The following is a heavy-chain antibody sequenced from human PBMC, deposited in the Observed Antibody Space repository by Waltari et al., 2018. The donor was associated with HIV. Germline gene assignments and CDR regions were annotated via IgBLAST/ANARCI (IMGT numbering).Heavy chain of an antibody. D-gene: IGHD1-1*01. V-gene: IGHV3-21*02. CDR3: VRDRTSVTTGDFDS. CDR2: ITRGSSYL. Sequence: EVRLVESGGGLVKPGGSLTLSCTASGFNFSHSPLTWVRLAPSKGLEWVSSITRGSSYLYYSDAVKGRFTVSRDNAKNSLFLQLKALTAEDTALYFCVRDRTSVTTGDFDSWGQGVPVTVSS. CDR1: GFNFSHSP. J-gene: IGHJ4*02.